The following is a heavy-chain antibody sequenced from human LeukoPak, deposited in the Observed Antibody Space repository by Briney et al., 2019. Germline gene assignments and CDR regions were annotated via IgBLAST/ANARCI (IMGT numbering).Heavy chain of an antibody. J-gene: IGHJ2*01. CDR2: IYYSGST. V-gene: IGHV4-39*07. Sequence: SETLSLTCTVSARSISSSSYYWGWIREPPGKGPEGFVSIYYSGSTYYNPSLKSRVTISVDPSKNQFSLKLSSVTAADTAVYYCATGLYYYDSSGYLGPYWYFDLWGRGTLVTVSS. CDR1: ARSISSSSYY. D-gene: IGHD3-22*01. CDR3: ATGLYYYDSSGYLGPYWYFDL.